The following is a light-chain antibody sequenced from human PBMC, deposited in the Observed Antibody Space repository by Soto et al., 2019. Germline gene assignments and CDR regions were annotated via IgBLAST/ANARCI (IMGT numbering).Light chain of an antibody. CDR3: VLYLGSGISF. Sequence: QTVVTQEPSFAVSPGGTVTLTCGLSSGSVSVTNYPSWSHQTPGQAPRTLIYSTNIRFSGVPDRLSGSILGNKAALTITGAQADDDGDYYCVLYLGSGISFFGGGTKVTVL. CDR1: SGSVSVTNY. V-gene: IGLV8-61*01. CDR2: STN. J-gene: IGLJ2*01.